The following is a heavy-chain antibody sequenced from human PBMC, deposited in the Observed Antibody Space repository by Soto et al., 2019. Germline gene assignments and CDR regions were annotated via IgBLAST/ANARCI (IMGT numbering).Heavy chain of an antibody. CDR1: GVSISSSSYC. D-gene: IGHD6-13*01. CDR3: TREWQQLGSRFHY. Sequence: QLHLQESGPGLVKPSETLSLTCTVSGVSISSSSYCWGWVRQPTGKGLEWIGSICHTGSTYYSPSLKSRVTISVDSSKSQTSLKVNSVTAADTAVHYCTREWQQLGSRFHYWGQGTLVTVSS. J-gene: IGHJ4*02. V-gene: IGHV4-39*02. CDR2: ICHTGST.